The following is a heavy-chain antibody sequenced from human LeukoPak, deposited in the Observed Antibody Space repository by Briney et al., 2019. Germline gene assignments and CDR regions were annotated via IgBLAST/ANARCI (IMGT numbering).Heavy chain of an antibody. Sequence: SETLSLTCAVYGGSFSGYYWSWIRQPPGKGLEWIGEINHSGSTNYNPSLKSRVTISVETSKNQVSLKLSSVTAADTAVYYCARSYYYDSSGYPYWGQGTLVTVSS. D-gene: IGHD3-22*01. V-gene: IGHV4-34*01. CDR3: ARSYYYDSSGYPY. J-gene: IGHJ4*02. CDR1: GGSFSGYY. CDR2: INHSGST.